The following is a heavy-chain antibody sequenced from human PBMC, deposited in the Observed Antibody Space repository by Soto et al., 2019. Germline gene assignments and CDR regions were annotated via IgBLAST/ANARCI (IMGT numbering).Heavy chain of an antibody. D-gene: IGHD2-15*01. CDR1: GGSISSSSYY. CDR2: IYYSGST. J-gene: IGHJ3*02. CDR3: ARPRHCSGGSCYPGAFDI. Sequence: TSETLSLTCTVSGGSISSSSYYWGWIRQPPGKGLEWIGSIYYSGSTYYNPSLKSRVTIPVDTSKNQFSLKLSSVTAADTAVYYCARPRHCSGGSCYPGAFDIWGQGTMVTVSS. V-gene: IGHV4-39*01.